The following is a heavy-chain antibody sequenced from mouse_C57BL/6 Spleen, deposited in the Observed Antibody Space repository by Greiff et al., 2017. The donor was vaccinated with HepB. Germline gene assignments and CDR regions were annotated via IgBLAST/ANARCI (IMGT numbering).Heavy chain of an antibody. Sequence: EVKVVESGGGLVQPGGSLSLSCAASGFTFTDYYMSWVRQPPGKALEWLGFIRNKANGYTTEYSASVKGRFTISRDNSQSILYLQMNALRAEDSATYYCARSPRTGPFDYWGQGTTLTVSS. J-gene: IGHJ2*01. CDR1: GFTFTDYY. D-gene: IGHD4-1*01. CDR2: IRNKANGYTT. V-gene: IGHV7-3*01. CDR3: ARSPRTGPFDY.